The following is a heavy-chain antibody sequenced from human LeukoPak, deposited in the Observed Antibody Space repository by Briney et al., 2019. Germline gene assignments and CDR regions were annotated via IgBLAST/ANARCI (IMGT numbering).Heavy chain of an antibody. V-gene: IGHV1-18*01. D-gene: IGHD3-3*01. CDR1: GYTFPSYG. Sequence: GSVKVSCKASGYTFPSYGISWVRQAPGQGLEWMGWISAYNGNTNYAQKLQGRVTMTTDTSTSTAYMELRSLRSDDTAVYYCARMAIFGVVLYGMDVWGQGTTVTVSS. J-gene: IGHJ6*02. CDR3: ARMAIFGVVLYGMDV. CDR2: ISAYNGNT.